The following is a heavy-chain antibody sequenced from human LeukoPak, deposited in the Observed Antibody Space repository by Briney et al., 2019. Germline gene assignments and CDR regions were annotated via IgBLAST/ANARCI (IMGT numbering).Heavy chain of an antibody. D-gene: IGHD3-10*01. CDR1: GYSFTGYY. Sequence: ASVKVSCKASGYSFTGYYMHWVRQAPGQGLEWMGWINPNSGDTKYAQKFQGRVTMTRDTSISTAYMELSRLRSDDTAVYYCARENSVDYFRGPFDPFDIWGQGTMVTVSS. CDR2: INPNSGDT. J-gene: IGHJ3*02. V-gene: IGHV1-2*02. CDR3: ARENSVDYFRGPFDPFDI.